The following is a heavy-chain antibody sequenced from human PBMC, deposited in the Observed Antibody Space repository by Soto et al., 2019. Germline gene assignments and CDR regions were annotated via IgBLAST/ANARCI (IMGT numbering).Heavy chain of an antibody. V-gene: IGHV1-69*12. Sequence: QVQLVQSGAEVKKPGSSVKVSCKASGDSFSNYGISWVRQAPGQGLEGVGGIIPILDTANYAQKFQGRVTITADESTNTAYMELSRLRSEDTAVYYCAKIPPRTTATAYYFDYWGQGTLVTVSS. D-gene: IGHD4-17*01. CDR2: IIPILDTA. J-gene: IGHJ4*02. CDR3: AKIPPRTTATAYYFDY. CDR1: GDSFSNYG.